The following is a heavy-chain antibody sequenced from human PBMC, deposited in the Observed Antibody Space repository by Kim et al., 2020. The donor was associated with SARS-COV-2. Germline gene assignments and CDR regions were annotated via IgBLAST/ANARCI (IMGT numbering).Heavy chain of an antibody. CDR3: ARGGGKQQLVLRDAFDI. D-gene: IGHD6-13*01. J-gene: IGHJ3*02. CDR1: GGTFSSYA. Sequence: SVKVSCKASGGTFSSYAISWVRQAPGQGLEWMGGIIPIFGTANYAQKFQGRVTITADESTSTAYMELSSLRSEDTAVYYCARGGGKQQLVLRDAFDIWGQGTMVTVSS. V-gene: IGHV1-69*13. CDR2: IIPIFGTA.